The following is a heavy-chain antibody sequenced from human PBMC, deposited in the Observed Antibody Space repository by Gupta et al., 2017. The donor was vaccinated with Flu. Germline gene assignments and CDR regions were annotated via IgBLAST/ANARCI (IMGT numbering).Heavy chain of an antibody. CDR1: GFIFSYYG. CDR2: ISYDGTYK. J-gene: IGHJ5*01. Sequence: QVQLVESGGGVVQPGRSLRLSCAASGFIFSYYGIHWVRQAPGKGLEWVAVISYDGTYKYYADSVKGRFTISRDNSKNTLYLQMKSLRAEDTAVYFCAKDQREHCGGGDCYPQIFESWGQGTLVTVSP. D-gene: IGHD2-21*01. CDR3: AKDQREHCGGGDCYPQIFES. V-gene: IGHV3-30*18.